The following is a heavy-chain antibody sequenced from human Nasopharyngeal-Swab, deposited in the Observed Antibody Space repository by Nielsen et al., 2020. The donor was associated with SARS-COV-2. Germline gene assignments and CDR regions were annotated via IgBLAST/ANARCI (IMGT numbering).Heavy chain of an antibody. CDR3: ARGAHSSSSGVGNWFDP. D-gene: IGHD6-6*01. V-gene: IGHV4-34*01. CDR2: INHSGST. Sequence: WFRQPPGKGLEWIGEINHSGSTNYNPSLKSRVTISVDTSKNQFSLKLSSVTAADTAVYYCARGAHSSSSGVGNWFDPWGQGTLVTVSS. J-gene: IGHJ5*02.